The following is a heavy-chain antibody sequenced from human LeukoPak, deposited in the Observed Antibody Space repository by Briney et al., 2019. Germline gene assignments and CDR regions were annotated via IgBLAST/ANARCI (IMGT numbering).Heavy chain of an antibody. V-gene: IGHV4-39*01. D-gene: IGHD6-19*01. CDR1: GGSISSSSYY. J-gene: IGHJ4*02. CDR3: ARQSTKYRSGWLFDY. CDR2: VYYSGST. Sequence: SETLSLTCTVSGGSISSSSYYWGWTRQPPGKELEVIGSVYYSGSTYYHPSLKSRVTISVETSKNQFSLNLSSVPAADRAVYYCARQSTKYRSGWLFDYWGQGTLVTVSS.